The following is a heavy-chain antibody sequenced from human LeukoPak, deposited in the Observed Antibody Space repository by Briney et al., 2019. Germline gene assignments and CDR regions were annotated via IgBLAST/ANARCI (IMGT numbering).Heavy chain of an antibody. CDR2: IYHSVTT. J-gene: IGHJ6*04. D-gene: IGHD6-19*01. V-gene: IGHV4-4*02. CDR1: GGSISSSNW. Sequence: SGTLSLTCAVSGGSISSSNWWGWVRQPPGKGLEWIGEIYHSVTTICNPSLKSRVTLSVDKSKNQFSLNLSSVTAADTAVYYCARDGPLSHMAGVWGKGTTVTVSS. CDR3: ARDGPLSHMAGV.